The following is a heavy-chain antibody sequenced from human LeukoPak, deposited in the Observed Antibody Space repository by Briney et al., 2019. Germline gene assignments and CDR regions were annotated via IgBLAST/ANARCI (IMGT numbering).Heavy chain of an antibody. D-gene: IGHD2-15*01. J-gene: IGHJ3*02. CDR1: GGSISSYY. CDR3: VRHLSAGRPAFAI. Sequence: SETLSLTCNVSGGSISSYYWSLIRQPPGEGLERIGYIFYSGSTNYNPSLTSRVTISVEKSKNQFSLKLSSVTAADTAVYYCVRHLSAGRPAFAIWGQGTMVTVSS. CDR2: IFYSGST. V-gene: IGHV4-59*08.